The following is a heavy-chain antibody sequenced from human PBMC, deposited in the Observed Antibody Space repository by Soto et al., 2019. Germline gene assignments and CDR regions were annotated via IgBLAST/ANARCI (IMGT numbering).Heavy chain of an antibody. D-gene: IGHD3-9*01. Sequence: PGGSLRLSCVASGFTFSSYSIVWLRQAPGKGLEWVSYIFTTGTTMYYADSVKGRFTVSRDNAKNSVFLLLNSLRAEDTAVYYCARDKDWAFDYWGQGTLVTVSS. CDR3: ARDKDWAFDY. CDR1: GFTFSSYS. J-gene: IGHJ4*02. CDR2: IFTTGTTM. V-gene: IGHV3-48*03.